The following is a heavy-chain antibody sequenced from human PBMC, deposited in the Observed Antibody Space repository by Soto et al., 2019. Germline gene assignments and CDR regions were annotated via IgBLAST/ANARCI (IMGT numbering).Heavy chain of an antibody. V-gene: IGHV3-11*01. CDR3: VPTPHTVRYYFDY. CDR1: GFTFSDYY. CDR2: ISSSGSTI. J-gene: IGHJ4*02. Sequence: GGSLRLSCAASGFTFSDYYMSWIRQAPGKGLEWVSYISSSGSTIYYADTVKGRFTISRDNAKNSLYLQMNSLRVEDTAVYYCVPTPHTVRYYFDYWGQGTLVTVSS. D-gene: IGHD4-17*01.